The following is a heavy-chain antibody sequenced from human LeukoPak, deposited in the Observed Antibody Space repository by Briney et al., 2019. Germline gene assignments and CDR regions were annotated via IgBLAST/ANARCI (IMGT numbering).Heavy chain of an antibody. J-gene: IGHJ4*02. Sequence: GASVKVSCKASGGTFSSYAISWVRQAPGQGLEWMGGIIPIFGTANYAQKLQGRVTMTTDTSTSTAYMELRSLGSDETAVYYCARVDLLTGYYFCDYWGQGTLVTVSS. CDR2: IIPIFGTA. CDR3: ARVDLLTGYYFCDY. D-gene: IGHD3-9*01. V-gene: IGHV1-69*05. CDR1: GGTFSSYA.